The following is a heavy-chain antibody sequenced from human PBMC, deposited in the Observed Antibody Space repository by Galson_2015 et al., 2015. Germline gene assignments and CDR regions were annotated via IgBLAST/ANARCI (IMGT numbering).Heavy chain of an antibody. J-gene: IGHJ4*02. V-gene: IGHV1-3*01. Sequence: SVKVSCKASGYIFISYAMHWVRQAPGQRLEWMGWINADNGNTKYSQKFQGRVTITRDTSANTAYMELSGLTSEDTAVYYCARVPGVIAVAGTFDYWGQGTLVTVSS. CDR1: GYIFISYA. D-gene: IGHD6-19*01. CDR2: INADNGNT. CDR3: ARVPGVIAVAGTFDY.